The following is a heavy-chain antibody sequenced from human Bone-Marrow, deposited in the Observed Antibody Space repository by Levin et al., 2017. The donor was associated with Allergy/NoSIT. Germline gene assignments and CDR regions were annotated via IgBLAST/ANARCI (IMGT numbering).Heavy chain of an antibody. V-gene: IGHV5-51*01. CDR3: ARRPFQPDAFDI. Sequence: GESLKISCKAFGYSLTSYWIGWVRQIPGKGLEWMGFIYPGDSDTIYSPSFQGQVTISVDKSISTAYLQWSRLNASDSGMYYCARRPFQPDAFDIWGQGTMVTVPS. CDR2: IYPGDSDT. D-gene: IGHD2-2*01. J-gene: IGHJ3*02. CDR1: GYSLTSYW.